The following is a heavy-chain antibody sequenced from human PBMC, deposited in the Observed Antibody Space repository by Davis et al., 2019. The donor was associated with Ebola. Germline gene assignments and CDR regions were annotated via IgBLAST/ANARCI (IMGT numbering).Heavy chain of an antibody. V-gene: IGHV3-23*01. J-gene: IGHJ4*02. CDR1: GFTVSSYA. D-gene: IGHD1-7*01. Sequence: LSLTCAVSGFTVSSYAVSWVRQAPGKGLEWVSSFSGSGGDTYYADSVRGRFTISRDNSKNTLYLQMNSLRAEDTAVYFCARRNWNYDYWGQGTLVTVSS. CDR3: ARRNWNYDY. CDR2: FSGSGGDT.